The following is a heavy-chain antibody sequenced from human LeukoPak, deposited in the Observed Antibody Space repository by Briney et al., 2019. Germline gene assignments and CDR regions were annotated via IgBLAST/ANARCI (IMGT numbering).Heavy chain of an antibody. D-gene: IGHD3-10*01. CDR3: ARLGGSGNYWNFDY. CDR1: GGSISSYY. V-gene: IGHV4-59*01. Sequence: SETLSLTCTVSGGSISSYYWNWIRQPPGKGLEWIGYISYSGSTNYNSSLKSRVTISVGTSKNQLSLKLSSVTAADTAVYYCARLGGSGNYWNFDYWGQGTLVTVSS. J-gene: IGHJ4*02. CDR2: ISYSGST.